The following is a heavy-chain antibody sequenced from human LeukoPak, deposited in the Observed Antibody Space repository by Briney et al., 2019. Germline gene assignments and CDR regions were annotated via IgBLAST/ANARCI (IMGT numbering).Heavy chain of an antibody. D-gene: IGHD6-19*01. CDR1: GFTVSSNY. CDR3: ARGGPVGGWDASDI. J-gene: IGHJ3*02. Sequence: GASLRLSCAASGFTVSSNYMSWVRQAPGKGLEWVSFIYSGGSTYYADSVKGRFTISRDNSKNTLSLQMNSLRAEDTAVYYCARGGPVGGWDASDIWGQGTMVTVSS. CDR2: IYSGGST. V-gene: IGHV3-53*01.